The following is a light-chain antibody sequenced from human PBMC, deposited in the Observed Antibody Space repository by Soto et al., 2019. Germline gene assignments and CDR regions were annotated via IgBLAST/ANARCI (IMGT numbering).Light chain of an antibody. CDR1: QNINRN. CDR3: QQSYSAPQFT. J-gene: IGKJ4*01. Sequence: DIQMTQSPSSLSASVGDRVTITCRASQNINRNLNWYQHNPGKAPKLLIYAASSLQSGVPSRFRGSGSGTDFTLTINSLQPEDFATYYCQQSYSAPQFTFGGGTMVEIK. CDR2: AAS. V-gene: IGKV1-39*01.